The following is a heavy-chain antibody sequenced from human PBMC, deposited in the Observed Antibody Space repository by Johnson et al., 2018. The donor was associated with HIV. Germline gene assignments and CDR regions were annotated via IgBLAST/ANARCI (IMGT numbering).Heavy chain of an antibody. V-gene: IGHV3-13*01. CDR2: IGTAGDT. J-gene: IGHJ3*02. CDR1: GFTFSSYD. CDR3: ARERRAGVKGAFDI. D-gene: IGHD2-21*01. Sequence: VQLVESGGGLVQPGGSLRLSCAASGFTFSSYDMHWVRQATGKGLEWVSAIGTAGDTYYPGSVKGRFTISRENAKNSLYLQMNSLRAGDTAVYYCARERRAGVKGAFDIWGQGTMVTVSS.